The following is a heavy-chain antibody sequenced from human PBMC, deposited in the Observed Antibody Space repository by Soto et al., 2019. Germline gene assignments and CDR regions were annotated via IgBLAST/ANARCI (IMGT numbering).Heavy chain of an antibody. V-gene: IGHV4-59*01. J-gene: IGHJ4*02. D-gene: IGHD6-19*01. CDR2: VYYTGST. CDR1: GGSISGSY. CDR3: ARSVAVPGAHIDY. Sequence: ASETLSLTCSVSGGSISGSYWSWIRQSPGKGLEWLGYVYYTGSTNYSPSLRSRVSISVDTSKNEFSLRLSSVTAADTAVYFCARSVAVPGAHIDYWGQGTQVTVSS.